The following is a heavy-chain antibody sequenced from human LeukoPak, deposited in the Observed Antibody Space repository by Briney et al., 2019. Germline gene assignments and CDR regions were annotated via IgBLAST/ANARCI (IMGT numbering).Heavy chain of an antibody. J-gene: IGHJ4*02. V-gene: IGHV3-7*01. Sequence: GGSLRLSCVASGFTFSSYWMSWVRQAPGKGLEWVANIKQDESEKYYVDSVKGRFTISRDNAKNSLYLQMNSLRAEDTAVYYCARDRWYSSSSFDYWGQGTLVTVSS. CDR1: GFTFSSYW. CDR3: ARDRWYSSSSFDY. D-gene: IGHD6-6*01. CDR2: IKQDESEK.